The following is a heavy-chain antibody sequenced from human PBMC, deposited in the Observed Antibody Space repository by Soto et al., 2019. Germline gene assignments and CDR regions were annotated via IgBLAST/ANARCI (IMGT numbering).Heavy chain of an antibody. CDR1: GGTFSSYT. Sequence: QVQLVQSGAEVKKPGSSVKVSCKASGGTFSSYTISWVRQAPGQGREWMGRIIPILGIANYAQKFQGRDTITADKSTSPACRVLSSLRSEDTAVYYCAMEYCSSTSCYRDYWGQGPLVTVSS. J-gene: IGHJ4*02. V-gene: IGHV1-69*02. CDR2: IIPILGIA. D-gene: IGHD2-2*02. CDR3: AMEYCSSTSCYRDY.